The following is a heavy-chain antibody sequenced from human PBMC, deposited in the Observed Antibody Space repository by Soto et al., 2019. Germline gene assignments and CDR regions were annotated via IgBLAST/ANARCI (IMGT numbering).Heavy chain of an antibody. J-gene: IGHJ4*02. CDR1: GGSISSGGYY. CDR2: IYYSGST. CDR3: ARGNWNDGIDY. V-gene: IGHV4-31*03. Sequence: SETLSLTCTVSGGSISSGGYYWSWIRQHPGKGLEWIGYIYYSGSTYYNPSLKSRVTISVDTSKNQFSLKLSSVTAADTAVYYCARGNWNDGIDYWGQGTLVTVS. D-gene: IGHD1-20*01.